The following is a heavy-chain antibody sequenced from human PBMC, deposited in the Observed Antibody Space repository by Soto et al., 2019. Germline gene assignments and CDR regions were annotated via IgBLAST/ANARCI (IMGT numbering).Heavy chain of an antibody. CDR1: GYSFTDYH. V-gene: IGHV1-2*04. CDR3: ARGHSTDCSNGVCSFFYNHEMDV. J-gene: IGHJ6*02. CDR2: INPKSGGT. D-gene: IGHD2-8*01. Sequence: ASVKVSYKASGYSFTDYHIHWVRQAPGQGLEWLGRINPKSGGTSTAQKFQGWVTMTRDRSISTVYMELTRLRSDDTAVYFCARGHSTDCSNGVCSFFYNHEMDVWAKGPRSPSP.